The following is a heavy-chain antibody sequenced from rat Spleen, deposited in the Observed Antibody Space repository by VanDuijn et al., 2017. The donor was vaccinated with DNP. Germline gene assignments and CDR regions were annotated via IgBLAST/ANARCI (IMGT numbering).Heavy chain of an antibody. D-gene: IGHD5-1*01. CDR1: GFTISDYN. CDR2: IIYDGSMT. CDR3: ATRGVGARYYWYFDF. V-gene: IGHV5S10*01. Sequence: EVQLVESGGGLVQPGRSLKLSCAASGFTISDYNMAWVRQAPQKGLEWVATIIYDGSMTYYRDSVKGRFTISRDNARSTLYLQMDSLRSEDMATYFCATRGVGARYYWYFDFWGPGTMVTVSS. J-gene: IGHJ1*01.